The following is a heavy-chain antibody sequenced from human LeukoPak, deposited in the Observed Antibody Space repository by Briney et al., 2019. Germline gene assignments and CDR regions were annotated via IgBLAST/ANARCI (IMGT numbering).Heavy chain of an antibody. CDR3: ARGADGSYSSGSYSSHYGMDV. CDR2: ISGSGTFI. Sequence: PGGSLRLSCAASGFTFSSYSMNWVRQAPGKGLEWLSFISGSGTFIYYADSVRGRFTISRDNSRNTLYLEMNSLRAEDTAVYYCARGADGSYSSGSYSSHYGMDVWGQGTTVTVSS. CDR1: GFTFSSYS. D-gene: IGHD6-19*01. J-gene: IGHJ6*02. V-gene: IGHV3-48*01.